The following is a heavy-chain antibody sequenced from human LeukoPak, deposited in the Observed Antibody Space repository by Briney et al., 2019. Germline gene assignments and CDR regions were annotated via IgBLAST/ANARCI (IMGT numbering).Heavy chain of an antibody. CDR2: FSGSGGRT. D-gene: IGHD4/OR15-4a*01. CDR3: ARDTLGEGEDANYAVYYFDY. CDR1: GFTFSSYG. Sequence: GGSLRLSCAASGFTFSSYGMSWVRQAPGKGLEWVSSFSGSGGRTYYADSVKGRFTISRDNGKNSLDLQMNSLRADDTAVYYCARDTLGEGEDANYAVYYFDYWGQGTVVTVSS. V-gene: IGHV3-23*01. J-gene: IGHJ4*02.